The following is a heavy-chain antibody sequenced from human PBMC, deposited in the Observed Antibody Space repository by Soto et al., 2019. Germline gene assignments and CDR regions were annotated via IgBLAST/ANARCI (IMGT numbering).Heavy chain of an antibody. CDR1: GGTFSSYA. J-gene: IGHJ6*02. CDR3: ARSQGSSTSLEIYYYYYYGMDV. CDR2: IIPISDTT. Sequence: QVQLVQSGAEVKKPGSSVKVSCKASGGTFSSYAISWVRQAPGQGLEWMGGIIPISDTTNYAQKFQGRVTIPADESTSTAYMELRSLRSEDTAVYYCARSQGSSTSLEIYYYYYYGMDVWGQGTTVTVSS. V-gene: IGHV1-69*01. D-gene: IGHD2-2*01.